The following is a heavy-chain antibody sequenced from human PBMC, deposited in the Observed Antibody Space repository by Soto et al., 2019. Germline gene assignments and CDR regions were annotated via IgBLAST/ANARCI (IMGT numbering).Heavy chain of an antibody. J-gene: IGHJ4*02. D-gene: IGHD6-13*01. CDR2: INPASGST. CDR3: ARDLAAGDH. V-gene: IGHV1-46*01. Sequence: QLQLVQSGAEVKKPGASVKVSCRTSGYTFTHYYIHWVRQAPGQGLEWLGIINPASGSTNYAQDFQGRVTLTMVTSTTTVYMELRGLRAEDTAIFYCARDLAAGDHWGQGTLVTVSS. CDR1: GYTFTHYY.